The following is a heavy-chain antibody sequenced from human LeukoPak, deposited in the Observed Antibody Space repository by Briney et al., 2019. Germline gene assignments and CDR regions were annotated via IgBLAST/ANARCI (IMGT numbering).Heavy chain of an antibody. Sequence: SETLSLTCGVYGGSFSGYYWIWMRHPPGKRVEWFGEINHSGSTNYNPSLKSRVTISVDTSKNQFSLKLSSVTAADTAVYYCARWGNVAAAIGLENYYFDYWGQGTLVTVSS. CDR3: ARWGNVAAAIGLENYYFDY. D-gene: IGHD2-2*02. CDR1: GGSFSGYY. V-gene: IGHV4-34*01. CDR2: INHSGST. J-gene: IGHJ4*02.